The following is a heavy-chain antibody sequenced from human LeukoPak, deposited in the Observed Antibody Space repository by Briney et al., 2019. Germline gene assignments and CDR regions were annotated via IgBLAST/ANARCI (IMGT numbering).Heavy chain of an antibody. V-gene: IGHV3-53*01. D-gene: IGHD2-15*01. Sequence: GGSLRLSCAASGFSVSIKYMNWVRQAPGKGLEWVSILYSSGTTYYANSVKGRFTISRDNSENKLFLQMNSLRAEDTAVYARGGFGPSDALDIWGQGTMVTVSS. J-gene: IGHJ3*02. CDR2: LYSSGTT. CDR1: GFSVSIKY. CDR3: GGFGPSDALDI.